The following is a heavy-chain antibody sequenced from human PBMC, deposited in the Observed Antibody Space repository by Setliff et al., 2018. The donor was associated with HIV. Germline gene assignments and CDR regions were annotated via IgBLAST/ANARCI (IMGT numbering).Heavy chain of an antibody. V-gene: IGHV4-4*09. J-gene: IGHJ4*02. CDR1: GDSINSGNYY. D-gene: IGHD6-19*01. Sequence: SETLSLTCTVSGDSINSGNYYWSWIRQPPGKGLEWIGYIYTSGSTNYNPSLKSRVTISVDTSKNQFSLKLSSVTAADTAVYYCARQSQWLVRGFDYWGQGTLVTVSS. CDR2: IYTSGST. CDR3: ARQSQWLVRGFDY.